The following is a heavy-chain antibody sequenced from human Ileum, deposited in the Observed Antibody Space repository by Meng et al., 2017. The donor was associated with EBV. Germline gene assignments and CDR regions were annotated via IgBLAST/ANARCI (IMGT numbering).Heavy chain of an antibody. CDR2: ISTNTGNP. V-gene: IGHV7-4-1*02. J-gene: IGHJ4*02. CDR1: GYTFTRYP. D-gene: IGHD6-19*01. CDR3: GTLKYTSGFYGPAY. Sequence: QVQLVQSGSELKKPXXXXKVXXKXSGYTFTRYPMNWVRQATGQGLEWMGWISTNTGNPTYDQGFTGRFVFSVDTSVSTAYLQISSLKAEDTAVYYCGTLKYTSGFYGPAYWGQGALVTVSS.